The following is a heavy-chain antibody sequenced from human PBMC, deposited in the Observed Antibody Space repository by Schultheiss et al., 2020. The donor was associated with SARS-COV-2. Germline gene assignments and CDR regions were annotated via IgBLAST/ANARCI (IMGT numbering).Heavy chain of an antibody. D-gene: IGHD3-10*01. CDR2: IDPTDSYT. V-gene: IGHV5-10-1*01. CDR3: ARQELYGSGSYYIP. CDR1: GYSFTNYW. J-gene: IGHJ4*02. Sequence: GESLKISCKGSGYSFTNYWITWVRQMPGKGLEWMGRIDPTDSYTNYSPSFQGHVTISADKSTSTAYLQWSSLKASDSAIYYCARQELYGSGSYYIPWGQGTLVTVSS.